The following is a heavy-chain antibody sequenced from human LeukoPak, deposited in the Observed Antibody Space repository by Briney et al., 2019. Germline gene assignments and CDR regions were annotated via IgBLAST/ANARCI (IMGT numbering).Heavy chain of an antibody. Sequence: SDTLSPTCTVSAGSISNNYWSWVRQPPGKRLEWIAYIQYPGTTDYNPSLKSRVTISLESSENQFSLKLSSVTAADTAMYYSVKYGIGYPGRVLIDYWGRGTLVTVSS. CDR1: AGSISNNY. J-gene: IGHJ4*02. D-gene: IGHD1-26*01. CDR2: IQYPGTT. CDR3: VKYGIGYPGRVLIDY. V-gene: IGHV4-59*08.